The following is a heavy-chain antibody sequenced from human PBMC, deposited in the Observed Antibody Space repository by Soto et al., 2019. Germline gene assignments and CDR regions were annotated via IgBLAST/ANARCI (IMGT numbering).Heavy chain of an antibody. J-gene: IGHJ6*02. Sequence: TVSGGSISSGGYYWSWIRQHPGKGLEWIGYIYYSGSTYYNPSLKSRVTISVDTSKNQFSLKLSSVTAADTAVYYCARLGAEYYYYGMDVWGQGTTVTVSS. CDR2: IYYSGST. CDR3: ARLGAEYYYYGMDV. CDR1: GGSISSGGYY. V-gene: IGHV4-31*03.